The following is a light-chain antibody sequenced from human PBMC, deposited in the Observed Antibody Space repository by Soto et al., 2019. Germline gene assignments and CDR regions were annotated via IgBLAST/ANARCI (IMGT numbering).Light chain of an antibody. CDR2: RDT. Sequence: QSVLTQPPSASGTPGQRVTISCSGSSSNIGSNTVNWYQQLPGTAPTPLIYRDTQRPSGVPDRVSGSKSGTSASLAVSGLKSEEEADYDCAAWDDSLNGGVVGGGTKLTVL. J-gene: IGLJ2*01. CDR3: AAWDDSLNGGV. CDR1: SSNIGSNT. V-gene: IGLV1-44*01.